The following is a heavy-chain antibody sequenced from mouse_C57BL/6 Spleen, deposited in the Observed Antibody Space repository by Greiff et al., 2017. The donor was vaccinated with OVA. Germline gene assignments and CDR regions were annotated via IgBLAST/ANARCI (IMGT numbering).Heavy chain of an antibody. D-gene: IGHD2-4*01. CDR2: INPGSGGT. CDR1: GYAFTNYL. Sequence: QVQLKESGAELVRPGTSVKVSCKASGYAFTNYLIEWVKQRPGQGLEWIGVINPGSGGTNYNEKFKGKATLTADKSSSTAYMQLSSLTSEDSAVYFCARGNYDYNYFDYWGQGTTLTVSS. V-gene: IGHV1-54*01. CDR3: ARGNYDYNYFDY. J-gene: IGHJ2*01.